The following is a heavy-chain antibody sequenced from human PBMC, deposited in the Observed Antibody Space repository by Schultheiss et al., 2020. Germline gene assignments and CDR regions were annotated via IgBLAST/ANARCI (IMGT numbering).Heavy chain of an antibody. CDR1: GFTFSSYG. CDR3: AKDQEDSSCGY. J-gene: IGHJ4*02. V-gene: IGHV3-30*18. D-gene: IGHD6-13*01. Sequence: GGSLRLSCAASGFTFSSYGMHWVRQAPGKGLEWVAVISYDGSNKYYADSVKGRFSISRDNSKNTVYLQMNSLRGEDTAVYYCAKDQEDSSCGYWGQGTLVTVSS. CDR2: ISYDGSNK.